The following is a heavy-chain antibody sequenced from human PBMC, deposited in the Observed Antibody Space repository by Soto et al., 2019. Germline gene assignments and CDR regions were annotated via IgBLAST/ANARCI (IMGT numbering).Heavy chain of an antibody. CDR1: GFTFNRNA. CDR3: AKNRDYDYDAFDV. Sequence: SVGSLRLSCAGSGFTFNRNAMSWVRQAPGKGLEWVSGITGNSAFTYYADSVKGRVIISRDNSKNTLYLQINTLRVEDTAVYYCAKNRDYDYDAFDVWGQGTVVTVSS. CDR2: ITGNSAFT. J-gene: IGHJ3*01. D-gene: IGHD3-16*01. V-gene: IGHV3-23*01.